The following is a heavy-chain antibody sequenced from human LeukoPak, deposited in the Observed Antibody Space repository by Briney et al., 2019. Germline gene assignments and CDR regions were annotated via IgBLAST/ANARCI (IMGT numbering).Heavy chain of an antibody. J-gene: IGHJ4*02. CDR1: GFTFSNYW. CDR2: INSDGSST. V-gene: IGHV3-74*01. D-gene: IGHD3/OR15-3a*01. Sequence: PGGPLRLSCAASGFTFSNYWMHWVRQAPGKGLVWVSRINSDGSSTTYADSVKGRFTISRDNAKNTLYLQMNSLRAEDTAVYYCVRGDFYLDYWGQGTLVTVSS. CDR3: VRGDFYLDY.